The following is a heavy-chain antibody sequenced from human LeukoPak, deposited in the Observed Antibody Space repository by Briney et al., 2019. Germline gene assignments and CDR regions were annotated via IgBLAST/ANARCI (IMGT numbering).Heavy chain of an antibody. D-gene: IGHD3-10*01. J-gene: IGHJ6*02. CDR2: ISGSGGST. CDR1: GFTFSSYA. Sequence: GGSLRLSCAASGFTFSSYAMSWVRQAPGKGLEWVSAISGSGGSTYYADSVKGRFTISRDNSKNTLYLQRNSLRAEDTAVYYCAKSPMVRGVPYYYYGMDVWGQGTTVTVSS. CDR3: AKSPMVRGVPYYYYGMDV. V-gene: IGHV3-23*01.